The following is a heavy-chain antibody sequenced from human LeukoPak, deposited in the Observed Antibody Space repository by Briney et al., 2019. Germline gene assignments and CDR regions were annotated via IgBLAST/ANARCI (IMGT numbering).Heavy chain of an antibody. Sequence: SETLSLTCFVSGGSVTNGDYYWSWVRQPPGRGLEWIGYIYYSGNTNYNSSLKSRVSVSVDTSKNQFSLKLTSVTAADTAVYYCARHGSDGFDYWGQGTVVTVSS. D-gene: IGHD2-21*02. CDR3: ARHGSDGFDY. CDR1: GGSVTNGDYY. V-gene: IGHV4-30-4*01. J-gene: IGHJ4*02. CDR2: IYYSGNT.